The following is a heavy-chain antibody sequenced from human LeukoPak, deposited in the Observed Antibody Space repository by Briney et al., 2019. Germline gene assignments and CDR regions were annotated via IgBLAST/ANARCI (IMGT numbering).Heavy chain of an antibody. CDR1: GFPFSNAW. Sequence: PGGSLRLSCAASGFPFSNAWMSWVRQAPGKGLEWVSAISSSDDGTYHAGSVRGRFTISRDSSKNTLYLQMNNLRTEDAAIYYCAKAPVTSCRGAFCYPLDSWGQGTLVTVSS. J-gene: IGHJ4*02. D-gene: IGHD2-15*01. V-gene: IGHV3-23*01. CDR2: ISSSDDGT. CDR3: AKAPVTSCRGAFCYPLDS.